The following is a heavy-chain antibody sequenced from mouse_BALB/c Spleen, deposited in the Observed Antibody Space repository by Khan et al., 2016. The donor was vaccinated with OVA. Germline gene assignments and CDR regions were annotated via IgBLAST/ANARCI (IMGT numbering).Heavy chain of an antibody. CDR3: AGRAGIYYGSTYGFFDV. D-gene: IGHD1-1*01. CDR1: GFSLSTFGMG. Sequence: QVTLKESGSGILQPSQTLSLTCSFSGFSLSTFGMGVSWIRQPSGKDLELLAHIYWDDDKHYNPSLKSRLTISKDTSNNQVFLKITTVDTSDIATYYWAGRAGIYYGSTYGFFDVWGAGTTVTVSS. J-gene: IGHJ1*01. V-gene: IGHV8-6*01. CDR2: IYWDDDK.